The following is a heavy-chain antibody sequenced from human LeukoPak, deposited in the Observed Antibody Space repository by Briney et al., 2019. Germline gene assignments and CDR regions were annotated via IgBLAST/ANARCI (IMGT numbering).Heavy chain of an antibody. D-gene: IGHD2-21*01. V-gene: IGHV1-69*13. CDR3: ARDSSEFRSLIPH. Sequence: ASVKVSCKASGGTFSSNAISWVRPAPGQGLEWMGGIVPIFGTAKYAQKFQGRVTITADESTSTVYMELSRLRSEDTAVYYCARDSSEFRSLIPHWGQGTLVTVSS. CDR2: IVPIFGTA. CDR1: GGTFSSNA. J-gene: IGHJ1*01.